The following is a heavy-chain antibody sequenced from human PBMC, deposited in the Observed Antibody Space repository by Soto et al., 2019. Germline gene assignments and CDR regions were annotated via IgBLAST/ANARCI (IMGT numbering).Heavy chain of an antibody. CDR1: GFTFSSYA. V-gene: IGHV3-30*04. CDR3: AKDPYYYDFSLDDS. Sequence: GGSLRLSCTGSGFTFSSYAMHWVRLALGKGLEWVAVVSYDGSIENYADSVRGRFTISRDNSKNTVFLQMNSLRVEDTAVYYCAKDPYYYDFSLDDSWGQGTLVTVSS. J-gene: IGHJ5*02. D-gene: IGHD3-16*01. CDR2: VSYDGSIE.